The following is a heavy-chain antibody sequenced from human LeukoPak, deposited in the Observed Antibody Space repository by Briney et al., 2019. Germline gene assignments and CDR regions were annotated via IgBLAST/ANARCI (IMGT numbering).Heavy chain of an antibody. CDR3: ARVNILTGYYAPLNYYGMDV. V-gene: IGHV1-2*02. D-gene: IGHD3-9*01. CDR2: INPNSGGT. Sequence: GASVKVSCKASGYTFTGYYMHWVRQAPGQGLEWMGWINPNSGGTNYAQKFRGRVTMTRDTSISTAYMELSRLRSDDTAVYYCARVNILTGYYAPLNYYGMDVWGQGTTVTVSS. J-gene: IGHJ6*02. CDR1: GYTFTGYY.